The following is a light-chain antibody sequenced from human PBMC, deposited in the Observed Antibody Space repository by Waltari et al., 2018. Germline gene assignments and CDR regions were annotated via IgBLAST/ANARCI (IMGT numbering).Light chain of an antibody. J-gene: IGLJ2*01. CDR1: SSDVGTYNY. CDR3: SSYTISNTRL. Sequence: QSALTQPASVSGSPGQSITISCTGTSSDVGTYNYVSWYQQHPGRAPQLMIYDVSNRPSCVFNRFPGSKSGNTASLTISGLQAEDEADYYCSSYTISNTRLFGGGTKLTVL. CDR2: DVS. V-gene: IGLV2-14*03.